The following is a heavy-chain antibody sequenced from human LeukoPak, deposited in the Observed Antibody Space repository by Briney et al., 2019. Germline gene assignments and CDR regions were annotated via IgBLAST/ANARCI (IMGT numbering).Heavy chain of an antibody. J-gene: IGHJ6*03. D-gene: IGHD2-2*01. Sequence: PGGSLRLSCAASGFTFSDYGMNWVRVAPGKGPEWVSRISSSGTYIGYRDSVKGRFTISRDNSRSALYLQVDSLRAEDTAVYYCARGQGYCSSTRCSPGYYMDVWGTGTTVTV. CDR3: ARGQGYCSSTRCSPGYYMDV. CDR2: ISSSGTYI. CDR1: GFTFSDYG. V-gene: IGHV3-21*06.